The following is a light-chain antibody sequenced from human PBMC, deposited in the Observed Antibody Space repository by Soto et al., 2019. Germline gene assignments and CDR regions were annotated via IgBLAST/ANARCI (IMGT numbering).Light chain of an antibody. CDR1: SSNIGAGYD. J-gene: IGLJ2*01. CDR3: QSYDSLLSGKVV. V-gene: IGLV1-40*01. Sequence: QSVLTQPPSVSGAPGQRVTISCTGSSSNIGAGYDVHWYQQLPGTAPKLLIYGNSNRPSGVPDRFSGSKSGTSASLAITGLQAEDEADYYCQSYDSLLSGKVVFGGGTKLTVL. CDR2: GNS.